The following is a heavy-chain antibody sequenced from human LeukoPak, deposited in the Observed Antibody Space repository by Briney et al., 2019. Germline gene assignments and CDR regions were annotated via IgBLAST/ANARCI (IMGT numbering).Heavy chain of an antibody. CDR3: ARDHPMITFGGVIRQGMDV. V-gene: IGHV3-53*01. J-gene: IGHJ6*02. Sequence: PGGSLRLSCVASGFPFSSYWMTWVRQAPGKGLEWVSVIYSGGCTYYADSVKGRFTISRDNSKNTLYLQMNSLRAEDTAVYYCARDHPMITFGGVIRQGMDVWGQGTTVTVSS. CDR1: GFPFSSYW. CDR2: IYSGGCT. D-gene: IGHD3-16*02.